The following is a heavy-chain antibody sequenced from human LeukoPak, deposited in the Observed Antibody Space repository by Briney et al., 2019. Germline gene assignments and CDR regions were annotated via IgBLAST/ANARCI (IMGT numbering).Heavy chain of an antibody. D-gene: IGHD3-22*01. Sequence: SVKVSCKASGGTFSSYAISWVRQAPGQGLEWMGRIIPILGIANYAQKFQGRVTITADKSTSTAYMELSSLRSEDTAVYYCARVRLDSSGMLDYWGQGTLVTVSS. J-gene: IGHJ4*02. CDR2: IIPILGIA. CDR1: GGTFSSYA. V-gene: IGHV1-69*04. CDR3: ARVRLDSSGMLDY.